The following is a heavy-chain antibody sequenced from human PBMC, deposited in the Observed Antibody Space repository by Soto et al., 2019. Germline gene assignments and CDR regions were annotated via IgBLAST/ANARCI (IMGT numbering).Heavy chain of an antibody. Sequence: PSETLSLTCTVSGGSISSGGYYWSWIRQHPGKGLEWIGYIYYSGNTYYNPSLKSRVAMSADTSKNQFSLKLSSVTAADTAVYYCARDSAGTAMTFDYWGQGALVTVSS. V-gene: IGHV4-31*03. CDR3: ARDSAGTAMTFDY. CDR1: GGSISSGGYY. CDR2: IYYSGNT. J-gene: IGHJ4*02. D-gene: IGHD5-18*01.